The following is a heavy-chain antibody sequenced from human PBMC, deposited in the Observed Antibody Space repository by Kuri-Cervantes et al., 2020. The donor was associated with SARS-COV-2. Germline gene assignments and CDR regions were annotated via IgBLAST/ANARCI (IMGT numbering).Heavy chain of an antibody. Sequence: GGSLRLPCAASGFTFSSYGMHWVRQAPGQGLEWVTFISSDGKNKKCMASGKGRFTISRDNSQNALYLQMKSLRDEDTAIYYCAKDRAGVHDFWGQGTLVTVSS. V-gene: IGHV3-30*18. D-gene: IGHD2-21*01. CDR1: GFTFSSYG. CDR3: AKDRAGVHDF. CDR2: ISSDGKNK. J-gene: IGHJ4*02.